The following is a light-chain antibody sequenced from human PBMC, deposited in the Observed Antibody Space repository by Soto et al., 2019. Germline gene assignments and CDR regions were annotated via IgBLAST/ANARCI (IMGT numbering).Light chain of an antibody. CDR1: QSVFYSSNNKNY. Sequence: DIVMTQSPDSLAVSLGERATINCKASQSVFYSSNNKNYLAWYQQKPGQPPKALIYWASTRESGVPDRYSGSGSGTDFTLTLSNLQAEDVAVYYCQQYYSDPLTFGGGTKVEIK. J-gene: IGKJ4*01. CDR2: WAS. CDR3: QQYYSDPLT. V-gene: IGKV4-1*01.